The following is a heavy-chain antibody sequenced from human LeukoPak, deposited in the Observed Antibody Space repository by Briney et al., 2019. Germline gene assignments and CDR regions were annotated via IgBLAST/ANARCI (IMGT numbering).Heavy chain of an antibody. CDR3: ARHGSSWSFDY. Sequence: PSETLSLTCTVSGGSISSYYWSWIRQPPGKGLEWIGYVYNSGRTTYNPSLKSRVTISVDTSKNQCSLKLSSVTAADTAVYYCARHGSSWSFDYWGQGALVTVSS. V-gene: IGHV4-59*08. CDR2: VYNSGRT. CDR1: GGSISSYY. D-gene: IGHD6-13*01. J-gene: IGHJ4*02.